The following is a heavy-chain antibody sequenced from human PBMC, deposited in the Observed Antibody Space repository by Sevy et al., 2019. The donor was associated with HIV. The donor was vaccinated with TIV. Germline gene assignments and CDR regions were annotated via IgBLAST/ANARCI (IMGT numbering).Heavy chain of an antibody. CDR1: GGSISSSSYY. CDR3: ARWGGGYFFDI. Sequence: SETLSLTCTVSGGSISSSSYYWGWIRQPPGKGLEWIGSMYYSGSTYYNPSLKSRVTISVDTSKNQFSLKLSSVTAADTAVYYCARWGGGYFFDIWVQGTMVTVSS. V-gene: IGHV4-39*01. CDR2: MYYSGST. J-gene: IGHJ3*02. D-gene: IGHD1-26*01.